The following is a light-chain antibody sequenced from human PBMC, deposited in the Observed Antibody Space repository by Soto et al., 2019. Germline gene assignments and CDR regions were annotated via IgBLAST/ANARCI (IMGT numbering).Light chain of an antibody. J-gene: IGKJ1*01. CDR2: AAS. CDR1: QSISTY. V-gene: IGKV1-39*01. Sequence: DSQMTQSPSSLSASVGDRVTISCRASQSISTYLNWYQQKPGKAPKLLIYAASSLQSGVPSRFSGSASGTDFTLTISSLQPEDFATYYCQQSYSPLAWTFGQGTKEEI. CDR3: QQSYSPLAWT.